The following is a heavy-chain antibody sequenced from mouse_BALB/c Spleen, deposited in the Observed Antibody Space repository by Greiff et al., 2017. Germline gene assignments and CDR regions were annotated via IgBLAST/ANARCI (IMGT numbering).Heavy chain of an antibody. CDR1: GFTFSSFG. J-gene: IGHJ3*01. CDR3: ARVRGYAWFAY. D-gene: IGHD2-2*01. V-gene: IGHV5-17*02. CDR2: ISSGSSTI. Sequence: EVKLLESGGGLVQPGGSRKLSCAASGFTFSSFGMHWVRQAPEKGLEWVAYISSGSSTIYYADTVKGRFTISRDNPKNTLFLQMTSLRSEDTAMYYCARVRGYAWFAYWGQGTLVTVSA.